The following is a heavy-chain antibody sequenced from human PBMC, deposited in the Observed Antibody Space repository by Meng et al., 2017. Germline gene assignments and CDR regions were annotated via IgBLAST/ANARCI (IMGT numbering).Heavy chain of an antibody. CDR1: GYTFTSYD. Sequence: ASVKVSCKASGYTFTSYDINWVRQATGQGLEWMGWMNPNSGNTGYAEKFQGRVTITRNTSISTAYMELSSLRSEDTAVYYCAGGYGSGSYENPRYYYGMDVWGQGTTVTVSS. D-gene: IGHD3-10*01. V-gene: IGHV1-8*03. CDR2: MNPNSGNT. J-gene: IGHJ6*02. CDR3: AGGYGSGSYENPRYYYGMDV.